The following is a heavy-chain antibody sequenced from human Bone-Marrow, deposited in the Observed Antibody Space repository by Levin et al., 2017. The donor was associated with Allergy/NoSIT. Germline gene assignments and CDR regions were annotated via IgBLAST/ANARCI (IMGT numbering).Heavy chain of an antibody. CDR1: GFSLFTNGVS. Sequence: SGPTLVKPTQTLTLTCTFSGFSLFTNGVSVGWIRQPPGKALEWLALIYGDDDKRYRPSLESRVTITKDTSKKQVVLTMINMDPVDTATYYCARACSGSSCYSGFDAFDMWGPGTMVTVSS. CDR3: ARACSGSSCYSGFDAFDM. V-gene: IGHV2-5*02. D-gene: IGHD2-15*01. J-gene: IGHJ3*02. CDR2: IYGDDDK.